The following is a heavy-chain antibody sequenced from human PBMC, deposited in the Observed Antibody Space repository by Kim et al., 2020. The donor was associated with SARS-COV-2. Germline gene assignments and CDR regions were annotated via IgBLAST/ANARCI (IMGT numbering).Heavy chain of an antibody. Sequence: GGSLRLSCVASGFTFSRHAMHWVRQVPGKGLEWVAGISYDRTKRYYLDSVKGRFTVSTDTSKNTFYLQMNSLSAEDTAAYYCARGGPAGPSGCFSGWLDPWGQGTQDTVSS. CDR3: ARGGPAGPSGCFSGWLDP. J-gene: IGHJ5*02. V-gene: IGHV3-30*04. D-gene: IGHD3-10*01. CDR1: GFTFSRHA. CDR2: ISYDRTKR.